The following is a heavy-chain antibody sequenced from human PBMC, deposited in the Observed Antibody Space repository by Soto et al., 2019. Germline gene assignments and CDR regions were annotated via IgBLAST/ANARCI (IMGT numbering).Heavy chain of an antibody. J-gene: IGHJ3*02. CDR3: ANRLGSYYLSRLPFEI. Sequence: PGGSLRLSCAASGFTFSSHPMSWVRQTPGRGLEWVSAIAESGDGTAYVDSGKGRFTISRDNFKNTLYLQMNSLRAEDRAVYYRANRLGSYYLSRLPFEIGGQGTMVTVSS. CDR2: IAESGDGT. V-gene: IGHV3-23*01. CDR1: GFTFSSHP. D-gene: IGHD1-26*01.